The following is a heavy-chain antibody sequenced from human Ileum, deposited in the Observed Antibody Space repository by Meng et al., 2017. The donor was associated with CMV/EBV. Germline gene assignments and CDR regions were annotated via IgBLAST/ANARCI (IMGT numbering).Heavy chain of an antibody. CDR2: ISSSGSTI. Sequence: GESLKISCAASGFTFSDYYMSWVRQAPGKGLEWVSYISSSGSTIYYADSVKGRFTISRDNAKNSLYLQMNSLRAEDTAVYYCARGSPKEDYDFWSGYCPFDYWGQGTLVTVSS. J-gene: IGHJ4*02. CDR3: ARGSPKEDYDFWSGYCPFDY. D-gene: IGHD3-3*01. CDR1: GFTFSDYY. V-gene: IGHV3-11*04.